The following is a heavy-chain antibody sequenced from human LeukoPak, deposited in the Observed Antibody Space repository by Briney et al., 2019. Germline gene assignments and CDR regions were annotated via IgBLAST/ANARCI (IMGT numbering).Heavy chain of an antibody. V-gene: IGHV1-2*02. CDR3: ARETTTGLYFDY. D-gene: IGHD1-1*01. CDR1: GYTFTGYY. Sequence: ASVKVSCKASGYTFTGYYIHWVRQAPGQGLEWMGWINPNSGGTNYAQKFQGRVTMTRDTSISTAYMELSRLRSDDTAVYYCARETTTGLYFDYWGQGTLVTVSS. J-gene: IGHJ4*02. CDR2: INPNSGGT.